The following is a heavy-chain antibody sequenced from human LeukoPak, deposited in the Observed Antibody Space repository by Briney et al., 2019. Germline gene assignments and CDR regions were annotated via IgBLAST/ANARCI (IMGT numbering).Heavy chain of an antibody. CDR3: ASDITMVRGKGNY. V-gene: IGHV1-2*02. D-gene: IGHD3-10*01. CDR1: GYTFSSYG. CDR2: INPNSGAT. J-gene: IGHJ4*02. Sequence: ASVNVSCKASGYTFSSYGITWVRQAPGQGLEWMGWINPNSGATNYAQNFQGRVTMTRDTSISTAYMELSSLRSDDTAVYYCASDITMVRGKGNYWGQGTLVTVSS.